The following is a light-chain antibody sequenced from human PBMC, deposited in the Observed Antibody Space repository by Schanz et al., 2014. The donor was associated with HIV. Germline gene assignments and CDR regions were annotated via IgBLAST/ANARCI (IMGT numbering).Light chain of an antibody. Sequence: DIQMTQSPSTLSASVGDRVSITCRSSQSISSELAWYQQKPGSAPKLLIYEASTLETGVPSRFSGRGSGTEFTLTISSLQPEDVATYYCQQSYSTPPTFGGGTKVEIK. CDR2: EAS. CDR1: QSISSE. V-gene: IGKV1-5*03. J-gene: IGKJ4*01. CDR3: QQSYSTPPT.